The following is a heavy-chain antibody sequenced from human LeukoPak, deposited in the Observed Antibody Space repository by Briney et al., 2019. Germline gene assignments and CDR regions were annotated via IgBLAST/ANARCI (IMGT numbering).Heavy chain of an antibody. CDR2: FAGSDTTK. CDR1: GFTFSNYW. Sequence: GGSLRLSRAASGFTFSNYWMNWVRQAPGKGLEWVAYFAGSDTTKYYADSVRGRFTISRDNAKKSLYLQMNSLRAEDTALYYCTTLGYHLDSWGQGTLVTVSS. V-gene: IGHV3-48*03. D-gene: IGHD3-22*01. CDR3: TTLGYHLDS. J-gene: IGHJ4*02.